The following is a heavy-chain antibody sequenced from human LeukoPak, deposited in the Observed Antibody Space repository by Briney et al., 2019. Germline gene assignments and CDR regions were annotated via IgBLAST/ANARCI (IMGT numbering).Heavy chain of an antibody. J-gene: IGHJ4*02. CDR2: LFYGEPT. Sequence: SETLSLTCTVSGDSISSSGYYWGWIRQPPGQGLEWSGSLFYGEPTSYSPSLQSRVIISLDTSRNQFSLKLSSVTAADTAVYYCARLERSRRHGTQFWGQGTLVTVSS. CDR3: ARLERSRRHGTQF. V-gene: IGHV4-39*01. CDR1: GDSISSSGYY. D-gene: IGHD5-24*01.